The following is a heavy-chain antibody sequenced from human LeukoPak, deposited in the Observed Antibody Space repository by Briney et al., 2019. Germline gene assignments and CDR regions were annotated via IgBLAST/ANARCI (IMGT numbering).Heavy chain of an antibody. D-gene: IGHD5-18*01. CDR2: IYTSGST. J-gene: IGHJ4*02. CDR3: ARLQLWRYYFDY. V-gene: IGHV4-4*07. CDR1: GGSISSYY. Sequence: SETLSLTCTVSGGSISSYYWSWIRQPAGKGLEWIGRIYTSGSTNYNPSLKSRATISVDTSKNQFSLKLSSVTAADTAVYYCARLQLWRYYFDYWGQGTLVTVSS.